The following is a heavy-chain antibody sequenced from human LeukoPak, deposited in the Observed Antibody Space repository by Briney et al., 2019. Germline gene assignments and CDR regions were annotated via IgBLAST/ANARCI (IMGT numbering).Heavy chain of an antibody. CDR2: IIPIFGTT. CDR1: GGTCSNYA. D-gene: IGHD3-10*01. Sequence: SVKVSCKASGGTCSNYAVSWVRQAPGQGLEWMGEIIPIFGTTNYAQKFQGRVTITADESTSTAYLDLSSLRSEDTAVYYCARDAHYGSGSSFDYWGQGTLVTVSS. J-gene: IGHJ4*02. CDR3: ARDAHYGSGSSFDY. V-gene: IGHV1-69*01.